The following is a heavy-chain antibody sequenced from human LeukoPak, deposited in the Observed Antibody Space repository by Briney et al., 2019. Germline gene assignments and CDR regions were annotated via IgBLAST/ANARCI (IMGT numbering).Heavy chain of an antibody. CDR1: GFTFSSYG. CDR2: IWYDGSNK. CDR3: ARDRSMSGWYIDL. J-gene: IGHJ2*01. D-gene: IGHD2/OR15-2a*01. Sequence: GGSLRLSCAASGFTFSSYGMHWVRQAPGKGLEWVAVIWYDGSNKYYPDSVQGRFTISRDNPKNTLYLQVNSLRAEDTAVYYCARDRSMSGWYIDLWGRGTLVTVSS. V-gene: IGHV3-33*01.